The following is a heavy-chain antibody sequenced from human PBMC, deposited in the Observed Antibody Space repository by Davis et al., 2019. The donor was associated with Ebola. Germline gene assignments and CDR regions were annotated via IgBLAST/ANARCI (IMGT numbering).Heavy chain of an antibody. CDR2: IYHSGST. CDR3: ARGAAATYY. D-gene: IGHD2-2*01. CDR1: GFTFSSYW. J-gene: IGHJ4*02. V-gene: IGHV4-34*01. Sequence: GSLRLSCAASGFTFSSYWMSWIRQPPGKGLEWIGEIYHSGSTNYNPSLKSRVTISVDTSKNQFSLKLSSVTAADTAVYYCARGAAATYYWGQGTLVTVSS.